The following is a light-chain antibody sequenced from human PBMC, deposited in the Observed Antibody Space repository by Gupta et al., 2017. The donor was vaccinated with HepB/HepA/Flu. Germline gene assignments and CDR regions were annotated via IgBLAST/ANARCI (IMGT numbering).Light chain of an antibody. J-gene: IGLJ3*02. CDR1: SSSVGKNY. Sequence: QSVLTQPPSVSAAPGEKVTISCSGSSSSVGKNYVSWYQQLPGSAPKVLIYDNSKRPSGIPDRFSGSKSGTSATLGITGLQTGDEADYYCGTWDTSLSAVVFGGGTWLTVL. V-gene: IGLV1-51*01. CDR2: DNS. CDR3: GTWDTSLSAVV.